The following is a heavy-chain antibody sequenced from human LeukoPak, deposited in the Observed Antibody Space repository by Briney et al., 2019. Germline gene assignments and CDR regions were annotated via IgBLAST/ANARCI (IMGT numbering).Heavy chain of an antibody. CDR1: GFTFSSYA. J-gene: IGHJ4*02. V-gene: IGHV3-30*04. D-gene: IGHD3-22*01. CDR3: VRDSYYESGGYYSFYY. CDR2: ISYDGSNT. Sequence: GGSLRLSCAASGFTFSSYAMHWVRQAPGKGLEWVAVISYDGSNTYYADSVKGRFTVSRDNSNNTLSLQVNTLRPEDTAIYYCVRDSYYESGGYYSFYYWGQGTLVTVSS.